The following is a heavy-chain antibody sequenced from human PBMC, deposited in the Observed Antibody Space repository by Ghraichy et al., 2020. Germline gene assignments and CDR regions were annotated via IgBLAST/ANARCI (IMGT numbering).Heavy chain of an antibody. Sequence: ASVKVSCKASGYTFTNYYMHWVRQAPGQGLEWMGVINPSGVSTTYAQKFQGRVTMTSDTSTSTVYMELSSLRSEDTAVYYCARVTPYYYDSSGLDAFDIWGQGTMVTVSS. CDR1: GYTFTNYY. CDR2: INPSGVST. V-gene: IGHV1-46*01. D-gene: IGHD3-22*01. CDR3: ARVTPYYYDSSGLDAFDI. J-gene: IGHJ3*02.